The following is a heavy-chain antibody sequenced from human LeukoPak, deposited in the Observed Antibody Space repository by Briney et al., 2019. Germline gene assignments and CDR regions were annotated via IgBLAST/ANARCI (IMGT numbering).Heavy chain of an antibody. Sequence: SETLSLTCTVSGYSITSGYYWGWIRQPPGKGLEWIGSIYHSGSTYYNPSLKSRVTISVNTSKNQFSLRLSSVTAADTAVYYCARSGTGLLRYYFDYWGQGTLVTVSS. D-gene: IGHD3-22*01. CDR2: IYHSGST. V-gene: IGHV4-38-2*02. J-gene: IGHJ4*02. CDR1: GYSITSGYY. CDR3: ARSGTGLLRYYFDY.